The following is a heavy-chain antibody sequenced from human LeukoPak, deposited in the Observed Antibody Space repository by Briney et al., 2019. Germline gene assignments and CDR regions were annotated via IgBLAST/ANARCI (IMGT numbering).Heavy chain of an antibody. CDR2: ISGSGGST. CDR3: ATPLYSSGWYGGYFDY. D-gene: IGHD6-19*01. V-gene: IGHV3-23*01. J-gene: IGHJ4*02. CDR1: GFTFSSYA. Sequence: GGSLRLSCAASGFTFSSYAMSWVRQAPGKGLEWISAISGSGGSTYYADSVKGRFTISRDNSKNTLYLQMNSLRAEDTAVYYCATPLYSSGWYGGYFDYWGQGTLVTVSS.